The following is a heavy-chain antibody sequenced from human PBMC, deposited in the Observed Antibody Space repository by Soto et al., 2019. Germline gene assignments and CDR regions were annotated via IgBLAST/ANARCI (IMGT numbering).Heavy chain of an antibody. CDR2: IYYSGST. CDR1: GGSISSGGYY. V-gene: IGHV4-31*03. CDR3: ARELIRITMIHDAFDI. Sequence: PSETLSLTCTVSGGSISSGGYYWSWIRQHPGKGLEWIGYIYYSGSTYYNPSLKSRVTISVDTSKYQFSLKLSSVTAADTAVYYCARELIRITMIHDAFDIWGQGTMVTVSS. D-gene: IGHD3-22*01. J-gene: IGHJ3*02.